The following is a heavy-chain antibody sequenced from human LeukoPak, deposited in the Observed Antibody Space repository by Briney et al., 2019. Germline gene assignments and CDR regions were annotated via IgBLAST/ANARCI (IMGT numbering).Heavy chain of an antibody. CDR1: GFTVSSNY. V-gene: IGHV3-53*01. Sequence: SGGSLRLSCAASGFTVSSNYMSWVRHAPGKGLEWGSVIYSGGSTFYPDSVKGRFTISRDNSKNTLYLQMNSLRAEDTAVYYCAKVSLITIFGVVTDNDAFDIWGQGTMVTVSS. D-gene: IGHD3-3*01. J-gene: IGHJ3*02. CDR2: IYSGGST. CDR3: AKVSLITIFGVVTDNDAFDI.